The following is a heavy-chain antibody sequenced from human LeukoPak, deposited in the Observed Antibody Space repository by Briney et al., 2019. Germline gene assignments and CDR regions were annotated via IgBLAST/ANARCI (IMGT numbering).Heavy chain of an antibody. D-gene: IGHD7-27*01. V-gene: IGHV3-23*01. J-gene: IGHJ4*02. CDR1: GFTFSSYV. CDR3: AKQLLGTYYFDY. Sequence: PGGSLRLSRAASGFTFSSYVMTWVRQAPGKGLEWVSSISNSGDYTYFADSVKGRFTISRDNSKNTLYLQMNRLRADDTAVYYCAKQLLGTYYFDYWGQGTLVTVSS. CDR2: ISNSGDYT.